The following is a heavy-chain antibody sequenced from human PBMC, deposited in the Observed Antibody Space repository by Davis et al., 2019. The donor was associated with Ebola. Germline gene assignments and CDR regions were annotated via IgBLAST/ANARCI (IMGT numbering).Heavy chain of an antibody. J-gene: IGHJ4*02. CDR2: INPPNGNT. CDR3: ARAQFPTTSDH. V-gene: IGHV1-18*04. D-gene: IGHD1-1*01. Sequence: SVPVSCKASRYTFTNYVVPCVRQAPRQELEWLGCINPPNGNTNYAQNVQGRVTMTTDTSTSTAYMEVGSLRSDDTAVYYCARAQFPTTSDHWGQGTLVTVSS. CDR1: RYTFTNYV.